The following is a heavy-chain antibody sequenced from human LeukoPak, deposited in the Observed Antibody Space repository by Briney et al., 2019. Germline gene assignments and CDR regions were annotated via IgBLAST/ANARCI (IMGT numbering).Heavy chain of an antibody. CDR3: ARVWVKLYSSSSYYYYYYYMDV. D-gene: IGHD6-6*01. J-gene: IGHJ6*03. Sequence: GASVKVSCKASGYTFTSYAMNWVRQAPGQGLEWMGWINTNTGNPTYAQGFTGRFVFSLDTSVSTAYLQISSLKAEDTAVYYCARVWVKLYSSSSYYYYYYYMDVWGKGTTVTVSS. CDR1: GYTFTSYA. CDR2: INTNTGNP. V-gene: IGHV7-4-1*02.